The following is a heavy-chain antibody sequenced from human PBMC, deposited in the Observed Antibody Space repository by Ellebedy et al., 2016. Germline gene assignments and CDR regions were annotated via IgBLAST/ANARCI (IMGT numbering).Heavy chain of an antibody. V-gene: IGHV4-59*01. CDR1: GGSISSYY. CDR2: FFYSGST. J-gene: IGHJ6*02. D-gene: IGHD3-10*01. Sequence: SETLSLTCTVPGGSISSYYWSWFRQPPGKGLEWIGYFFYSGSTNYNPPLKSRVTISVETSKNQFSLKLSSVTAADTAVYYCARDRLYYYGSGSYYDYYYYGMDVWGQGTTVTVSS. CDR3: ARDRLYYYGSGSYYDYYYYGMDV.